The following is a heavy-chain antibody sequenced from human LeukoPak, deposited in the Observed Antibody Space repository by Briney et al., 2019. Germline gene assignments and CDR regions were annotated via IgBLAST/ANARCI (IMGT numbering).Heavy chain of an antibody. CDR1: GYPFTDYY. V-gene: IGHV1-2*02. Sequence: ASVKVSCKASGYPFTDYYMHWIRQARGQGLEWMGWTNPNTGDTNYPQKFQGRLTITTDTSISTAYMDLSRLSSDDTAVYYCATLVRGSNSYYPYWGQGTLVTVSS. CDR2: TNPNTGDT. J-gene: IGHJ4*02. CDR3: ATLVRGSNSYYPY. D-gene: IGHD3-10*01.